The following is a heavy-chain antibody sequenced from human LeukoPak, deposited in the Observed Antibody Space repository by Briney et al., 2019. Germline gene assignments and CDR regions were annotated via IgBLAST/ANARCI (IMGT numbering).Heavy chain of an antibody. CDR1: GGSISSYY. Sequence: SETLSLTRTVSGGSISSYYWSWIRQPPGKGLEWIGEINHSGSTNYNPSLKSRVTISVDTSKNQFSLKLSSVTAADTAVYYCASMVYYGSGSYYLWFDPWGQGTLVTVSS. V-gene: IGHV4-34*01. CDR2: INHSGST. CDR3: ASMVYYGSGSYYLWFDP. J-gene: IGHJ5*02. D-gene: IGHD3-10*01.